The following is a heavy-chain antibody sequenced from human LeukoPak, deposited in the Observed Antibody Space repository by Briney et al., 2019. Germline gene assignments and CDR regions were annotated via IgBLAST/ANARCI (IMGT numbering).Heavy chain of an antibody. CDR1: GYAFSSYY. Sequence: ASVKVSCKASGYAFSSYYIHWVRQAPGQGPERMGLINPSGGTTGYAQKFQGRFTMTRDMSTSTVFMDLTSLTSEDTAVYYCARPRFGGYSMALDYWGQGTLVTVSS. CDR2: INPSGGTT. CDR3: ARPRFGGYSMALDY. J-gene: IGHJ4*02. D-gene: IGHD5-12*01. V-gene: IGHV1-46*01.